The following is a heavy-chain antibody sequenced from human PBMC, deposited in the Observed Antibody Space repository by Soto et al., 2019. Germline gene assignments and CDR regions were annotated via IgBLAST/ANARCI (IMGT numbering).Heavy chain of an antibody. V-gene: IGHV4-59*01. CDR2: IYYSGST. J-gene: IGHJ3*02. Sequence: PSETLSLTCTVSSGSMSGYYWNWIRQPPGKGLEWIGYIYYSGSTNYKPSLKSRVTISVDTSKNQFSLKLSSVTDADTAVYYCARAGDYDFWSGYSNDAFDIWGQGTMVTVSS. CDR1: SGSMSGYY. CDR3: ARAGDYDFWSGYSNDAFDI. D-gene: IGHD3-3*01.